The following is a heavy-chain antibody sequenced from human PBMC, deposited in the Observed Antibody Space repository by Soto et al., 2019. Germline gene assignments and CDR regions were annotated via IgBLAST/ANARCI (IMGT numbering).Heavy chain of an antibody. D-gene: IGHD6-19*01. CDR2: VSGSGGST. CDR1: GFTFSSYV. J-gene: IGHJ4*02. Sequence: EVQLLESGGGLVQPGGSLRLSCAASGFTFSSYVISWVRQAPGKGLEWVSAVSGSGGSTYYADSVKGRFTISRDNSKNTLYLQMNGLRAEDTAVYYCAKRGRGAVAFDYWGQGTLVTVSS. CDR3: AKRGRGAVAFDY. V-gene: IGHV3-23*01.